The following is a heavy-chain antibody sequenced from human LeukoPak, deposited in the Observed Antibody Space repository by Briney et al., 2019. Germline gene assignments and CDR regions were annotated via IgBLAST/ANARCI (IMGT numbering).Heavy chain of an antibody. D-gene: IGHD3-10*01. CDR1: GGALSSYY. CDR2: IYYSGST. J-gene: IGHJ6*03. V-gene: IGHV4-59*12. CDR3: ARPVYGSGNYYIDV. Sequence: SETLSLTCTVSGGALSSYYWSWIRQPPGKGREGWGDIYYSGSTNYNPSLKSRVTISVDTSKNQLSLKLTSVTAADTAVYYCARPVYGSGNYYIDVWGKGTTVTISS.